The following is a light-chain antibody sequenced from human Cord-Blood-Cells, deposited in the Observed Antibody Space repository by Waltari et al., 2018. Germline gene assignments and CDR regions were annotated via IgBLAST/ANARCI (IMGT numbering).Light chain of an antibody. CDR2: GAS. CDR1: QSVSSN. V-gene: IGKV3-15*01. Sequence: EIVMTQSPATLSVSPGERATLSCRASQSVSSNLAWYQQEPGQAPRLLIYGASTRPTGIPARFSGSGSGTEFTLTISSLLSEDFAVYYGQQYNNWPFTFGPGTKVDIK. J-gene: IGKJ3*01. CDR3: QQYNNWPFT.